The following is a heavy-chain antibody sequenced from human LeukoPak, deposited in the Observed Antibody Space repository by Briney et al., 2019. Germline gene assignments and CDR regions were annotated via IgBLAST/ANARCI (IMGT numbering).Heavy chain of an antibody. CDR1: GGSISSHY. CDR3: ARVWVEMATIGLPYFDY. D-gene: IGHD5-24*01. Sequence: SETLSLTCTVSGGSISSHYWSWIRQPPGKGLEWIGYIYYSGSTNYNPSLKSRVTISVDTSKNQFSLKLSSVTAADTAVYYCARVWVEMATIGLPYFDYWGQGTLVTVYS. CDR2: IYYSGST. V-gene: IGHV4-59*11. J-gene: IGHJ4*02.